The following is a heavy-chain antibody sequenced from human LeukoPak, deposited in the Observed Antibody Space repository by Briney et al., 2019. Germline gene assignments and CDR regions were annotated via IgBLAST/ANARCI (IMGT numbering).Heavy chain of an antibody. D-gene: IGHD1-26*01. CDR3: ASGSYYSPYYYYYMDV. Sequence: PSETLSLTCTVSGGSISSYYWGWIRQPPGEGLEWIGYIYYSGSTNYNPSLKSRVTISVDTSKNQFSLKLSSVTAADTAVYYCASGSYYSPYYYYYMDVWGKGTTVTVSS. CDR1: GGSISSYY. CDR2: IYYSGST. J-gene: IGHJ6*03. V-gene: IGHV4-59*01.